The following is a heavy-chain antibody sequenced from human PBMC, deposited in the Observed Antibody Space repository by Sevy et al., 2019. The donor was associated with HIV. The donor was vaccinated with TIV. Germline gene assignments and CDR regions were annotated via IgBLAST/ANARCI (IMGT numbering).Heavy chain of an antibody. J-gene: IGHJ4*02. Sequence: ETLSLTCTVSGGSITSLYWNWIRQPPGKGLEWIANIYYNGHINYNPSVKSRVTLSLDTSKNQFSLRLSSVTAADTAMYYCAGENAWGRGYSWGQGTLVTVSS. CDR1: GGSITSLY. D-gene: IGHD1-26*01. CDR3: AGENAWGRGYS. V-gene: IGHV4-59*08. CDR2: IYYNGHI.